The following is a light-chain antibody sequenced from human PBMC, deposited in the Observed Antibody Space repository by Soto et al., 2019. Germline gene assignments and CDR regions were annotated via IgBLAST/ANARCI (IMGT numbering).Light chain of an antibody. V-gene: IGKV3-20*01. CDR2: GAS. Sequence: EIVLTQSPGTLSLSPGERATLSCRASQSVSSSSLAWYQQKPGQAPRLLIYGASSRATGIPDRFSGSGSGTDFTLTISRLEPEDFEVFYWQQCGSSPYTFGQGTKLEIK. J-gene: IGKJ2*01. CDR3: QQCGSSPYT. CDR1: QSVSSSS.